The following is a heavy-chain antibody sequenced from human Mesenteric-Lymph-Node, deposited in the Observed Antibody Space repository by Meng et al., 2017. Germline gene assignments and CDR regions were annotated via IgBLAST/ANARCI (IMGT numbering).Heavy chain of an antibody. J-gene: IGHJ1*01. V-gene: IGHV4-34*01. Sequence: QVQLQQWGARLLKASETLSLPCAVYGGSLSGYYWSWICQPPGKGLEWIGEINHSGNFKKKSSLESRVTISVDTSKNEFSLKLKSVTAADTAVYYCARAAGAAEYFQHWGQGTLVTVSS. D-gene: IGHD1-26*01. CDR3: ARAAGAAEYFQH. CDR1: GGSLSGYY. CDR2: INHSGNF.